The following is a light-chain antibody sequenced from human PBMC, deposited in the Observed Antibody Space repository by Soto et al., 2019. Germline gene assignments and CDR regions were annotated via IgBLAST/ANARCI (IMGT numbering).Light chain of an antibody. V-gene: IGKV3-11*01. Sequence: GDSASLSCKASQSVSSYLAWYQQKPGQAPRLLIYDASNRATGTPARFSGSGSGTDFTLTISSLEPEDFAVYYCQQRSNWPITFGQGTRLEI. CDR3: QQRSNWPIT. J-gene: IGKJ5*01. CDR1: QSVSSY. CDR2: DAS.